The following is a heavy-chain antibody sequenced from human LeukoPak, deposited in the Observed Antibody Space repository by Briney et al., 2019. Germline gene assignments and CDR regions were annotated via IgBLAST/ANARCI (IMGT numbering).Heavy chain of an antibody. Sequence: ASVKVSCKASGYTFTNYAISWVRQAPGQGLEGRGGISAYNGNTDYAQKFQGRVTMTTDTSTSTAYMELRSLRSDDTAVYYCAREGYSNVYYMGVWGKGTTVTVSS. V-gene: IGHV1-18*01. CDR3: AREGYSNVYYMGV. D-gene: IGHD5-18*01. J-gene: IGHJ6*03. CDR1: GYTFTNYA. CDR2: ISAYNGNT.